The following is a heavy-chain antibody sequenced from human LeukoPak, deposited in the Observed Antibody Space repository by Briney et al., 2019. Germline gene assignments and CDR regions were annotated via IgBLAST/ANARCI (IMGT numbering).Heavy chain of an antibody. CDR1: RYTFTSHH. V-gene: IGHV1-46*03. Sequence: GASVKVSFQASRYTFTSHHMHWVRQAPGQGLEWMGIINPSGGSTSYAQKFQGRVTMTRDTSTRTVYMELSSLRSEDTAVYYCARVINYYDSSGNAFDIWGQGTMVTVSS. J-gene: IGHJ3*02. CDR3: ARVINYYDSSGNAFDI. D-gene: IGHD3-22*01. CDR2: INPSGGST.